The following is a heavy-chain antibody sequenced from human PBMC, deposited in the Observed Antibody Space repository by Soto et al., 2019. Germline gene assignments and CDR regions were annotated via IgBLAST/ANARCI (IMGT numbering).Heavy chain of an antibody. Sequence: GGSLRLSCAASGFSFRHYEMNWVRQAPGKGLEWVSYISSGGATISYSDSLKGRFTISRDDAMNSLYLQMNSLRAEDTAVYYCARVRYSGYDSDYWGQGTLVTVSS. CDR1: GFSFRHYE. CDR2: ISSGGATI. CDR3: ARVRYSGYDSDY. V-gene: IGHV3-48*03. D-gene: IGHD5-12*01. J-gene: IGHJ4*02.